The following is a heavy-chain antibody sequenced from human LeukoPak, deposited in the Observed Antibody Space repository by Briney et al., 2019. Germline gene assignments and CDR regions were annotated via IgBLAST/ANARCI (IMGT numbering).Heavy chain of an antibody. V-gene: IGHV3-30*18. J-gene: IGHJ5*02. CDR3: AKGQDWFDP. CDR2: ISYDGSNK. Sequence: GRSLRLSCAASGFTFSSYGMHWVRQAPGKGLEWVAVISYDGSNKYYADSVKGRFTISRGNSKNTLYLQMNSLRAEDTAVYYCAKGQDWFDPWGQGTLVTVSS. CDR1: GFTFSSYG.